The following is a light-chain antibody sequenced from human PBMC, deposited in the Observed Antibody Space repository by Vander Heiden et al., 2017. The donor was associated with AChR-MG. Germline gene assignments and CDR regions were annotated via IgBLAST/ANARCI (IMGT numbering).Light chain of an antibody. Sequence: SSELTQDPAVSVALGQTVRITCQGDSLRSYYASWYQQKPGQAPVLVIYGKNNRPSGIPDRFSGSSSGNTASLTITGAQVEDEADYYCNSRDSSGNHHWVFGGGTKLTVL. J-gene: IGLJ3*02. CDR3: NSRDSSGNHHWV. CDR1: SLRSYY. CDR2: GKN. V-gene: IGLV3-19*01.